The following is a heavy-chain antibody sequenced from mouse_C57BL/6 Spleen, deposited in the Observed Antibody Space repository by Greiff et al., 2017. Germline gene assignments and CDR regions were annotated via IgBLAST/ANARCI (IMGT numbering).Heavy chain of an antibody. CDR3: AREGDY. Sequence: EVQLQQSGPELVKPGASVKISCKASGYTFTDYYMDWVKQSHGKSLEWIGDINPNNGGTSYNQKFKGKATLTVDKSSSTAYMEHRSLTSEDSAVYYCAREGDYWGQGTSVTVSS. J-gene: IGHJ4*01. CDR2: INPNNGGT. V-gene: IGHV1-26*01. CDR1: GYTFTDYY.